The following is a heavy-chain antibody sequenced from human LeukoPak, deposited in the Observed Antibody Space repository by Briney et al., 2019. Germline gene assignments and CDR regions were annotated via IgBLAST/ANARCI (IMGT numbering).Heavy chain of an antibody. Sequence: GGSLRLSCAASGFTFSSYAMHWVRQAPGKELEWVAVISYDGSNKYYADSVKSRFTISRDNSKNTLYLQMNSLRAEDTAVYYCARDRYYDFWSGYYTLDYWGQGTLVTVSS. V-gene: IGHV3-30-3*01. J-gene: IGHJ4*02. CDR1: GFTFSSYA. CDR3: ARDRYYDFWSGYYTLDY. D-gene: IGHD3-3*01. CDR2: ISYDGSNK.